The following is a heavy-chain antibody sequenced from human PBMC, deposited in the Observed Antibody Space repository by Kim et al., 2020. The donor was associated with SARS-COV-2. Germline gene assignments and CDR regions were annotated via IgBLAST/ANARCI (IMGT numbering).Heavy chain of an antibody. CDR3: ASGGMTTVTTDDY. D-gene: IGHD4-17*01. V-gene: IGHV3-21*01. Sequence: YADSVKGRFTISRDNAKNSLYLQMNSLRAEDTAVYYCASGGMTTVTTDDYWGQGTLVTVSS. J-gene: IGHJ4*02.